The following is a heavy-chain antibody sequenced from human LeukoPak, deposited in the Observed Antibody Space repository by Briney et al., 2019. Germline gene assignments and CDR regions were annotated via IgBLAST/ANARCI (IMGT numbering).Heavy chain of an antibody. Sequence: SETLSLTCTVTGASISSHYWFWIRQTPGTGLEWIGDIYDRGSTTYNPSLKSRVSISVDTSRKQFSLNLRSVTAADTAVYYCAKIEVGRFDPWGQGTLVTVSS. V-gene: IGHV4-59*11. D-gene: IGHD1-26*01. CDR3: AKIEVGRFDP. CDR2: IYDRGST. J-gene: IGHJ5*02. CDR1: GASISSHY.